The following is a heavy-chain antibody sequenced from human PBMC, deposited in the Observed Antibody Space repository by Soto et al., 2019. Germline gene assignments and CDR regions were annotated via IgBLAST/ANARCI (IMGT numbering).Heavy chain of an antibody. CDR2: VYYSGST. D-gene: IGHD6-13*01. CDR3: ARYGSSWYERAFDI. V-gene: IGHV4-39*07. J-gene: IGHJ3*02. CDR1: GGSVSSSSYY. Sequence: PSETLSLTCTVAGGSVSSSSYYWGWVRQPPGKGLEWIGSVYYSGSTYYNPSLKSRVTISVDTSKNQFSLKLSSVTAADTAVYYCARYGSSWYERAFDIWGQGTMVTVSS.